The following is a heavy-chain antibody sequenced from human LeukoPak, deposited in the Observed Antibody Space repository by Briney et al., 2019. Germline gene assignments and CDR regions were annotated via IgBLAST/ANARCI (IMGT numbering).Heavy chain of an antibody. CDR2: ISYTGST. Sequence: SETLSLTCTVSGGSFTTHYWSWIRQPPGKGLEWIGYISYTGSTNYNPSLKSRVTISIDTSKSEVSLMLTSVTAADTAVYYCASDSISMNAFDAWGQGTMVTVSS. V-gene: IGHV4-59*11. D-gene: IGHD3-22*01. CDR1: GGSFTTHY. J-gene: IGHJ3*01. CDR3: ASDSISMNAFDA.